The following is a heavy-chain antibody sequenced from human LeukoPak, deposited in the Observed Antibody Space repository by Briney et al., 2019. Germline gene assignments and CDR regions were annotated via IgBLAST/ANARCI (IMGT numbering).Heavy chain of an antibody. D-gene: IGHD2-21*02. CDR3: ARPWGAYCGGDCYSAASDI. V-gene: IGHV1-46*01. CDR2: INPSGGST. Sequence: GASVKVSCKASGYTFTSYYMHWVRQAPGQGLEWMGIINPSGGSTTYAQKFQGRVTMTRDMSTSTVYMELSSLRSEDTAVYYCARPWGAYCGGDCYSAASDIWGQGTMVTVSS. J-gene: IGHJ3*02. CDR1: GYTFTSYY.